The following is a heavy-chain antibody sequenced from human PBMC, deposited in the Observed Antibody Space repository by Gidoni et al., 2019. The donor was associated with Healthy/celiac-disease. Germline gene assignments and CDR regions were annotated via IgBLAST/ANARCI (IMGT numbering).Heavy chain of an antibody. J-gene: IGHJ4*02. CDR3: ARGKEIVKEMVSYFDY. D-gene: IGHD2-15*01. CDR1: GFTFSSYS. Sequence: EVQLVESGGGLVKPGGSLRLSCAASGFTFSSYSMNWVRQAPGKGLEWVSSISSSSSYIYYADSVKGRFTIARDNAKNSLYLQMNSLRAEDTAVYYCARGKEIVKEMVSYFDYWGQGTLVTVSS. V-gene: IGHV3-21*01. CDR2: ISSSSSYI.